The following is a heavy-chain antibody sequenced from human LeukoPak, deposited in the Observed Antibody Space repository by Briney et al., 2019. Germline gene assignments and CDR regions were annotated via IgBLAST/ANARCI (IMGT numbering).Heavy chain of an antibody. CDR3: ARGLTPYYYFWSGYYSTPHYYYYYMDV. V-gene: IGHV4-34*01. CDR2: INHSGST. Sequence: PSETLSLTCAVYGGSFSGYYWSWIRQPPGKGLEWIGEINHSGSTNYNPSLKSRVTISVDTSKNQFSLKLSSVTAADTAVYYCARGLTPYYYFWSGYYSTPHYYYYYMDVWGKGTTVTVSS. D-gene: IGHD3-3*01. J-gene: IGHJ6*03. CDR1: GGSFSGYY.